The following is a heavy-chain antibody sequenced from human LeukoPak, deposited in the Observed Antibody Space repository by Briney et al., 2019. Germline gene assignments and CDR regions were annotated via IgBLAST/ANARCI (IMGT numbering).Heavy chain of an antibody. CDR3: ASSYYYLAGSYVYAFDL. J-gene: IGHJ3*01. D-gene: IGHD3-10*01. CDR1: GFIVNRKY. V-gene: IGHV3-53*01. Sequence: GGSLRLSCAASGFIVNRKYMTWVRQAPGKGLEGVSVIYSGGATYYGGSVKGRFTISRDTSKTTVYLQMNSLRVEDTAVYYCASSYYYLAGSYVYAFDLWGQGTKVTVSS. CDR2: IYSGGAT.